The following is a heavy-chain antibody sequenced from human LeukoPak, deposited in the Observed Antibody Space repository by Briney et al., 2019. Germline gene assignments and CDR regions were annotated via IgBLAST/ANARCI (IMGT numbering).Heavy chain of an antibody. J-gene: IGHJ5*02. D-gene: IGHD3-3*01. V-gene: IGHV7-4-1*02. CDR1: GYTFISYS. Sequence: ASVKVSCKASGYTFISYSMNWVRQAPGQGLEWMGWINTNTGNTTYAQGFTGRFVFSLDTSVSTAYLQISSLKAEDTAVYYCARVGETYYDFWSGYYPNWFDPWGQGTLVTVSS. CDR2: INTNTGNT. CDR3: ARVGETYYDFWSGYYPNWFDP.